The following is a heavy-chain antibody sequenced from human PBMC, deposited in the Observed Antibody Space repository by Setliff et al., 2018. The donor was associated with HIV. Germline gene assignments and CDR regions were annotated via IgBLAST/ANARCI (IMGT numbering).Heavy chain of an antibody. CDR1: GFGFSGSA. V-gene: IGHV3-73*01. J-gene: IGHJ4*02. CDR2: IRTKANSYAT. Sequence: LSLSCAASGFGFSGSAMHWVRQASGKGLEWVGHIRTKANSYATVYAASVKGRFTISRDDAKNTAYLQMSSLKTEDTALYYCIPGGSSSIFFPHWGRGTLVTVSS. D-gene: IGHD2-2*01. CDR3: IPGGSSSIFFPH.